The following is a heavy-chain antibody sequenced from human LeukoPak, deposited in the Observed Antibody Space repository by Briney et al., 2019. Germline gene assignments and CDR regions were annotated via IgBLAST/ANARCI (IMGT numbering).Heavy chain of an antibody. CDR2: INPNNGDT. Sequence: GASVKVSCKASGYTFTGYYMHWVRQAPGQGLEWMGWINPNNGDTKSAPNFQGRVAMTRVTSINTAYMEVSGLTPDDTAIYFCAKRGGALSHWGQGTPVTVTS. CDR1: GYTFTGYY. D-gene: IGHD2-21*01. J-gene: IGHJ4*02. CDR3: AKRGGALSH. V-gene: IGHV1-2*02.